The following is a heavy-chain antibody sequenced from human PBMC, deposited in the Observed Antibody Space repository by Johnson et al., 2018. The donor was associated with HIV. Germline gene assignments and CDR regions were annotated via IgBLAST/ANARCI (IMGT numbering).Heavy chain of an antibody. Sequence: QVQLVESGGDMVQPGRSLRLSCAASGFTFSSYAMHWVRQAPGKGLEWVAVISYDGSNKYYADSVKGRFTISRDNSKNTLYLQMNSPRVEDTAVYYCARVRSGRENAFDIWGQGTMVTVSS. CDR2: ISYDGSNK. J-gene: IGHJ3*02. CDR1: GFTFSSYA. V-gene: IGHV3-30-3*01. CDR3: ARVRSGRENAFDI. D-gene: IGHD1-26*01.